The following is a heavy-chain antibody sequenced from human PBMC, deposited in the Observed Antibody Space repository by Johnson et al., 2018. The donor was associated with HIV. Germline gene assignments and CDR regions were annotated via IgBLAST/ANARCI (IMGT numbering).Heavy chain of an antibody. V-gene: IGHV3-30*04. CDR3: AKDFRPNDALDI. Sequence: QVQLVESGGGVVQPGRSLRLSCAASGFTFSSYAMHWVRQATGKGLEWVAVISYDGSNKYYADSVKGRFTISRDNSKNTLYLQMNSLRTEDTAEYYCAKDFRPNDALDIWGQGTMVTVAS. CDR2: ISYDGSNK. CDR1: GFTFSSYA. J-gene: IGHJ3*02.